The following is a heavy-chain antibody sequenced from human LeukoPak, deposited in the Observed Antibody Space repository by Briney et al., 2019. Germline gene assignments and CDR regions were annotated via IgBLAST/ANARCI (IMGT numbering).Heavy chain of an antibody. CDR1: GGSISSYY. J-gene: IGHJ5*02. D-gene: IGHD2-15*01. Sequence: SETLSLTCTVSGGSISSYYWSWIRQPPGKGLEWIGYIYYSGSTNYNPSLKSRVTISVDTSKNQFSLKLSSVTAADTAVYYCARGGPRRYCSGGSCYQFDPWGQGTLVTVSS. CDR2: IYYSGST. CDR3: ARGGPRRYCSGGSCYQFDP. V-gene: IGHV4-59*01.